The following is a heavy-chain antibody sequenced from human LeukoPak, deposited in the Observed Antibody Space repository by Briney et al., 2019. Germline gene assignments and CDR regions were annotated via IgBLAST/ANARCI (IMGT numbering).Heavy chain of an antibody. CDR1: GFTFSSYA. J-gene: IGHJ4*02. V-gene: IGHV3-48*04. Sequence: GGSLRLSCAASGFTFSSYAMSWVRQAPGKGLEWVSYISSSGSTIYYADSVKGRFTISRDNAKNSLYLQMNSLRAEDTAVYYCAREAVVVAAKYFDYWGQGTLVTVSS. D-gene: IGHD2-15*01. CDR2: ISSSGSTI. CDR3: AREAVVVAAKYFDY.